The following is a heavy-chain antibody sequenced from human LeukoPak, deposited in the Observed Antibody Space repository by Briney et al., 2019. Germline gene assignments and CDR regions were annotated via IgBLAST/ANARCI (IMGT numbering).Heavy chain of an antibody. D-gene: IGHD3-22*01. J-gene: IGHJ5*02. CDR2: IWYDGSNK. CDR3: AKDSSGSGYPT. Sequence: GGSLRLSCAASGFTFSSYGMHWVRQAQGKGLEWVAVIWYDGSNKYYADSVKGRFTISRDNSKNTLYLQMNSLRAEDTAVYYCAKDSSGSGYPTWGQGTLVTVSS. V-gene: IGHV3-33*06. CDR1: GFTFSSYG.